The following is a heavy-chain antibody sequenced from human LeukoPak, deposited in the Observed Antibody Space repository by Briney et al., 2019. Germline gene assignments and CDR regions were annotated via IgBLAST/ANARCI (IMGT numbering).Heavy chain of an antibody. Sequence: GGSLRLSCTASGFTFGDYAMSWFRQAPGKGLEWVGFIRSKAYGGTTEYAASVKGRFTISRDDSKSIAYLQMNSLKTEDTAVYYCTRVPLAAAVPYFDYWGQGTLVTVSS. CDR2: IRSKAYGGTT. CDR1: GFTFGDYA. J-gene: IGHJ4*02. D-gene: IGHD6-13*01. CDR3: TRVPLAAAVPYFDY. V-gene: IGHV3-49*03.